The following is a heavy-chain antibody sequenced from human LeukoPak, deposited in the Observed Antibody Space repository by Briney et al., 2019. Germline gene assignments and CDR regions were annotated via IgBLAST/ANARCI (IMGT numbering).Heavy chain of an antibody. CDR1: GYTFTSYD. J-gene: IGHJ3*02. D-gene: IGHD5-18*01. CDR2: MNPNSGNT. CDR3: ARGRGYSYGYLIVFDI. V-gene: IGHV1-8*03. Sequence: GASVKVSCKASGYTFTSYDINWVRQATGQGLEWMGWMNPNSGNTGYAQKFQGRVTITRNTSISTAYMELSSLRSEDTAVYYCARGRGYSYGYLIVFDIWGQGTMVTVSS.